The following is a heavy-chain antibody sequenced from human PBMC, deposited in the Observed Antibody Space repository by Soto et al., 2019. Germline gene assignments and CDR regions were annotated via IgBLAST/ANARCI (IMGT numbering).Heavy chain of an antibody. V-gene: IGHV3-74*01. CDR2: TSPAGSST. J-gene: IGHJ6*02. CDR1: GFTFSSYW. D-gene: IGHD2-21*01. CDR3: ARLSGDHSAFFSYGMDA. Sequence: GGSLRLSCAASGFTFSSYWMHWVRQAPGKGLVWVSRTSPAGSSTYYADFVRGRYTISRDNARNPLSLQMNSLRADDTAVYYCARLSGDHSAFFSYGMDAWGQGTTVTVSS.